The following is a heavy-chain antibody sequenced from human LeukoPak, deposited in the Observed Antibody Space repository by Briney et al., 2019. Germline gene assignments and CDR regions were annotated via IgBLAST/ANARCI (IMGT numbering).Heavy chain of an antibody. D-gene: IGHD3-16*01. V-gene: IGHV3-48*03. Sequence: GGSLRLSCEASGFSLSSYEMNWVRQAPGKGLEWVSHISSRGSTIYYADSVKGRFTVSRDNAKNSLYLQMNSLRAEDTAVYYCARVGWVLRYAFDIWGQGTMVTVSS. CDR3: ARVGWVLRYAFDI. J-gene: IGHJ3*02. CDR1: GFSLSSYE. CDR2: ISSRGSTI.